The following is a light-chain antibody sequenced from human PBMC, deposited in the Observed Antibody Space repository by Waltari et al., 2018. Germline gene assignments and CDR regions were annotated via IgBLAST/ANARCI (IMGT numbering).Light chain of an antibody. J-gene: IGLJ2*01. CDR3: QSVDNSFGYVV. V-gene: IGLV3-25*03. CDR1: ALPLHY. Sequence: SYELTQPSSVSVSPGQMARIPCSGDALPLHYLPWYQHKSGQAPVLVMFKNSERPSGIPERISGSSSGTTVTLTITGVQAEDEADYYCQSVDNSFGYVVFGGGTKLTVL. CDR2: KNS.